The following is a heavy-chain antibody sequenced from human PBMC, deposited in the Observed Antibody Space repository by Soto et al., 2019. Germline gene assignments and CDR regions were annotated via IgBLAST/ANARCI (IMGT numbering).Heavy chain of an antibody. D-gene: IGHD5-12*01. V-gene: IGHV1-18*01. CDR2: ISSYNGDT. J-gene: IGHJ6*02. Sequence: QVQLVQSGAEVKKPGASVKVSCKASGYTFTRSGISWVRQAPGQGPEWMGWISSYNGDTNYAQTFQGRVTMTTDTYPSTAYMELRSLRSDDKAAYYCAREGVAPYYSYGMAVWRQGAPVTVSS. CDR3: AREGVAPYYSYGMAV. CDR1: GYTFTRSG.